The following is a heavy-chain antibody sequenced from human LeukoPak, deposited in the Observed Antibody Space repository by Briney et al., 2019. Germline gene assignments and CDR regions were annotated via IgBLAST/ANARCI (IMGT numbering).Heavy chain of an antibody. D-gene: IGHD4-17*01. J-gene: IGHJ4*02. CDR1: GFTFSSYA. CDR2: IQLDGTYK. CDR3: AKGRGYGDYVPFEY. V-gene: IGHV3-30*02. Sequence: PGRSLRLSCAASGFTFSSYAMHWVRQAPGKGLEGVAFIQLDGTYKFYADSVKARLTVSRDNSKNTLYIQMNSLRAEDTAVYYCAKGRGYGDYVPFEYWGQGSLVTVSS.